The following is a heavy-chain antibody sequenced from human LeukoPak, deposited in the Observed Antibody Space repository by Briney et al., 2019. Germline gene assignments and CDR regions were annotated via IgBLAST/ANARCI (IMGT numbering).Heavy chain of an antibody. J-gene: IGHJ2*01. D-gene: IGHD1-14*01. Sequence: TGGSLRLSCAASGFTFSDYSMNWVRLAPGKGLEWVSSISSSSSYIYYADSMKGRSTISRDNAKNSLYLQMNSLRGEDTAVYYCARGYDWYFDLWGRGTLVTVSS. V-gene: IGHV3-21*01. CDR2: ISSSSSYI. CDR1: GFTFSDYS. CDR3: ARGYDWYFDL.